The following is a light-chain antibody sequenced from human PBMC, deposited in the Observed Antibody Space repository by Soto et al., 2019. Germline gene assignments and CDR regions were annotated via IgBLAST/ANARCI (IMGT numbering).Light chain of an antibody. CDR2: DAS. CDR1: QSISSY. CDR3: QQYNSYPIT. V-gene: IGKV1-5*01. Sequence: DIQMTQSPSSLSASVGDRVTITCRSSQSISSYLNWYQQKPGKAPKLLIYDASSLETGVPSRFSGNGSGTEFTLTISSLQSDDFAIYYCQQYNSYPITFGQGTRLEI. J-gene: IGKJ5*01.